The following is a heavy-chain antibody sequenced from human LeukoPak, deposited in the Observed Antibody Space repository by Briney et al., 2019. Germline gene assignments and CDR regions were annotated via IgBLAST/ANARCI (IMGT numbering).Heavy chain of an antibody. V-gene: IGHV1-8*01. D-gene: IGHD7-27*01. CDR1: GYIFTSYD. CDR3: TRGPPNWGYDS. Sequence: ASVKVSCKASGYIFTSYDINWVRQATGQRLEWLGWMSPNSGNTGYAQNFQGRVTMTRSTALSTAYMELSSLKSDDTAVYYCTRGPPNWGYDSWGQGTLVTVSS. CDR2: MSPNSGNT. J-gene: IGHJ4*02.